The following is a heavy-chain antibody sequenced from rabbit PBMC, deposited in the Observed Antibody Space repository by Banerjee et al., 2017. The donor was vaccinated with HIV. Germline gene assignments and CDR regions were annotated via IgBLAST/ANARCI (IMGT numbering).Heavy chain of an antibody. Sequence: QLEESGGGLVKPGASLTLTCTASGFSFSSSYWIRWVRQAPGKGLEWIGIIYATSATPYYASWAKGRFTISKASWTTVTLQMTSLTAADTASYFCARDLAGVIGWNFNLWGPGTLVTVS. CDR1: GFSFSSSYW. V-gene: IGHV1S45*01. J-gene: IGHJ4*01. CDR2: IYATSATP. D-gene: IGHD4-1*01. CDR3: ARDLAGVIGWNFNL.